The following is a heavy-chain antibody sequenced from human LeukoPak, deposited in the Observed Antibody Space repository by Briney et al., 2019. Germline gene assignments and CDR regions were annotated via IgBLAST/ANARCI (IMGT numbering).Heavy chain of an antibody. CDR1: GGSISSYY. J-gene: IGHJ4*02. D-gene: IGHD5-12*01. CDR3: ARSIVATIYFDY. V-gene: IGHV4-59*06. CDR2: IYYSGST. Sequence: SETLSLTCTVSGGSISSYYWSWIRQHPGKGLEWIGYIYYSGSTYYNPSLKSRVTISVDTSKNQFSLKLSSVTAADTAVYYCARSIVATIYFDYWGQGTLVTVSS.